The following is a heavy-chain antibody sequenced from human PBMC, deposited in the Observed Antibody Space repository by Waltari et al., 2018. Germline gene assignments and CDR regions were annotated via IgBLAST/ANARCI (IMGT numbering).Heavy chain of an antibody. Sequence: QVQLQQWGAGLLKPSETLSLTCAVYGGSFSGYYWSWIRQPPGKGLEWIGEINHSGSTNYNPSLKSRFTISVDTSKNQFSLKLSSVTAADTAVYYCASTPRYYGSGSYFVTPVRGGDYWGQGTLVTVSS. CDR1: GGSFSGYY. CDR2: INHSGST. D-gene: IGHD3-10*01. CDR3: ASTPRYYGSGSYFVTPVRGGDY. V-gene: IGHV4-34*01. J-gene: IGHJ4*02.